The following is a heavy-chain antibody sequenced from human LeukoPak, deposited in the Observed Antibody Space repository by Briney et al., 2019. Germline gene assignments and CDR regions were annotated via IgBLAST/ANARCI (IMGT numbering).Heavy chain of an antibody. CDR1: GGSISSSNW. Sequence: PSETLSLTCAVSGGSISSSNWWSWVRQPPGKGLEWVSFIYSGGSTYYADSVKGRFTISRDNSKNTLYLQMNSLRADDTAVYYCARRAGAYSHPYDYWGQGTLVTVSS. D-gene: IGHD4/OR15-4a*01. V-gene: IGHV3-53*01. J-gene: IGHJ4*02. CDR2: IYSGGST. CDR3: ARRAGAYSHPYDY.